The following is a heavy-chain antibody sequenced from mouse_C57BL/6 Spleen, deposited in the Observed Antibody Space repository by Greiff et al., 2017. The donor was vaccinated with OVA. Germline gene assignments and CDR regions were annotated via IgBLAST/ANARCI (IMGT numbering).Heavy chain of an antibody. V-gene: IGHV1-72*01. Sequence: VQLQQPGAELVKPGASVKLSCKASGYTFTSYWMHWVKQRPGRGLEWIGRIDPNSGGTKYNEKFKSKAILTVDKPSSTAYMQLSSLTSEDSAVYYCARSYYYGSSFYAMDYWGQGTSVTVSS. J-gene: IGHJ4*01. CDR2: IDPNSGGT. CDR3: ARSYYYGSSFYAMDY. CDR1: GYTFTSYW. D-gene: IGHD1-1*01.